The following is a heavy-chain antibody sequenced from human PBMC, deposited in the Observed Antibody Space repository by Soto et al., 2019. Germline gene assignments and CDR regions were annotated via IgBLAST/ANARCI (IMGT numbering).Heavy chain of an antibody. J-gene: IGHJ4*02. CDR1: GFTFSDYY. CDR3: ARDWTGTYFDY. D-gene: IGHD1-1*01. CDR2: ISSSGSTI. Sequence: GGSLRLSCAASGFTFSDYYMSWIRQATGKGLEWVSYISSSGSTIYYADSVKGRFTISRDNAKNSLYLQMNSLRAEDTAVYYYARDWTGTYFDYWGQGTLVTVSS. V-gene: IGHV3-11*01.